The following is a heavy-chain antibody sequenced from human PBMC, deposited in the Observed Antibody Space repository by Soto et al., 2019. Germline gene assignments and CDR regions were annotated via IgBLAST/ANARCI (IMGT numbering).Heavy chain of an antibody. CDR3: ARERGVDYYHWFDP. Sequence: QVQLVESGGGVVQPERSLRLSCAASGFIFSNYAMHWVRQAPGKGLEWVAVIWYDGRNEYYADSVKGRFIISRDNSMKTLYLQMNGLRAEEAAGYYCARERGVDYYHWFDPWGQGTLVTVSS. CDR1: GFIFSNYA. CDR2: IWYDGRNE. V-gene: IGHV3-33*01. D-gene: IGHD3-10*01. J-gene: IGHJ5*02.